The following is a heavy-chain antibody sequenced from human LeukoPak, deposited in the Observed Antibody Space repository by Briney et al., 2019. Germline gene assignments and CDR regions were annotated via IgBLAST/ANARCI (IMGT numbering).Heavy chain of an antibody. CDR2: IIPILGIA. CDR1: GGTFSSYA. V-gene: IGHV1-69*04. CDR3: ASHDSSGYYHY. D-gene: IGHD3-22*01. J-gene: IGHJ4*02. Sequence: ASVKVSCKASGGTFSSYAISWVRQAPGQGLEWMGRIIPILGIANYAQKFQGRVTITADKSTSTAYMELSSLRSEDTAVYYCASHDSSGYYHYWGQGTLVTVSS.